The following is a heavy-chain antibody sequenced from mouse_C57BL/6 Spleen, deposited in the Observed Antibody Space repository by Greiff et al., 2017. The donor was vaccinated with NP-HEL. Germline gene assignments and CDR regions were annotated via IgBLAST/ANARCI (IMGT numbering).Heavy chain of an antibody. V-gene: IGHV1-39*01. CDR2: INPNYGTT. D-gene: IGHD2-1*01. CDR3: ARGGNNPWYFDV. Sequence: VQLKQSGPELVKPGASVKISCKASGYSFTDYNMNWVKQSNGKSLEWIGVINPNYGTTSYNQKFKGKATLTVDQSSSTAYMQLNSLTSEDSAVYNCARGGNNPWYFDVWGTGTTVTVSS. CDR1: GYSFTDYN. J-gene: IGHJ1*03.